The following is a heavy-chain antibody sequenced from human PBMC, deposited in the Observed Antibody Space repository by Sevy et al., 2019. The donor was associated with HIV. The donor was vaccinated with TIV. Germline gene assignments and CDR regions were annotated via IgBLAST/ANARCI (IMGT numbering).Heavy chain of an antibody. CDR2: IKQDGSEK. CDR1: GFTFSNYW. CDR3: ARPYRTDPFYYSGSSGYYYPSYFDY. V-gene: IGHV3-7*01. J-gene: IGHJ4*02. Sequence: GGSLRLSCAASGFTFSNYWMSWVRQAPGKGLEWVANIKQDGSEKYYVNSVKGRFTISRDNAKNSLYLQMNSLRAEDTSGYYCARPYRTDPFYYSGSSGYYYPSYFDYWGQGTLVTVSS. D-gene: IGHD3-22*01.